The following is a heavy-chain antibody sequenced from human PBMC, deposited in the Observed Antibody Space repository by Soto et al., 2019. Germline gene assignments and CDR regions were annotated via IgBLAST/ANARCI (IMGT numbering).Heavy chain of an antibody. CDR1: GFTFSSYA. Sequence: QVQLVESGGGVVQPGRSLRLSCAASGFTFSSYAMHWVRQAAGKGLEWVAVRSYDGSNKYYADSVKGRFTISRDNSKNSLYLQMNSLRAEDTAVYYCARDPVAYCGGDCRTFDYWGQGTLVTVSS. CDR2: RSYDGSNK. D-gene: IGHD2-21*02. J-gene: IGHJ4*02. CDR3: ARDPVAYCGGDCRTFDY. V-gene: IGHV3-30-3*01.